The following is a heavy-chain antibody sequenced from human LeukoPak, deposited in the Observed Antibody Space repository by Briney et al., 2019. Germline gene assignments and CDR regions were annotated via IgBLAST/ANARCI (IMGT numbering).Heavy chain of an antibody. CDR2: ISGSGGST. D-gene: IGHD3-16*01. CDR3: AKDNTYVDY. J-gene: IGHJ4*02. Sequence: GGSLRLSCAASGFTFGTYGMTWVSQAPGRGLEWVSTISGSGGSTYYADSVKGRFTISRDNSKNALYLQMSSLRDEDTAVYYCAKDNTYVDYWGQGTLVTVSS. V-gene: IGHV3-23*01. CDR1: GFTFGTYG.